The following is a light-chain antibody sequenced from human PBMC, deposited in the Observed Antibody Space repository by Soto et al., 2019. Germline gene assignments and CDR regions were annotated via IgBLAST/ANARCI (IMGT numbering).Light chain of an antibody. V-gene: IGKV3-11*01. Sequence: EIVLTQSPATLSLSPGDRATLSCRASQSVDRYLAWYQEKPGQAPRLLIYDTSDRATGIPDRFSGSGSGTDFTLTISSLEAEDFAVYYCQQGSNWYTFGQGTKLEIK. CDR2: DTS. J-gene: IGKJ2*01. CDR3: QQGSNWYT. CDR1: QSVDRY.